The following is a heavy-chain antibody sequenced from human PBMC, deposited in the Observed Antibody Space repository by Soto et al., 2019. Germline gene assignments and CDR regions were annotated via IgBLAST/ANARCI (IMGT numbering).Heavy chain of an antibody. V-gene: IGHV1-2*04. J-gene: IGHJ4*02. CDR2: INPNSGDT. CDR1: GYTFIDHY. CDR3: ARTSYDLLSGFYVPFDY. D-gene: IGHD3-9*01. Sequence: ASVKVSCKASGYTFIDHYVHWVRQAPGQGLEWVGCINPNSGDTKYEQRFQGWVTMTRDTSISTAYMELTRLRSDDTALYFCARTSYDLLSGFYVPFDYWGQGTLVTVSS.